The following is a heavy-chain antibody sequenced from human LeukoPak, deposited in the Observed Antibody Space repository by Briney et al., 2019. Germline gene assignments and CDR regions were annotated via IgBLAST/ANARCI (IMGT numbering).Heavy chain of an antibody. V-gene: IGHV4-59*01. CDR1: GGSISSYY. D-gene: IGHD4-17*01. CDR3: ARVRYGDCFDY. Sequence: PSETLSLPCSVSGGSISSYYWSWIRQPPGKGLEWIGYIYYSGSTNYHPSLKSRVTISVDTSKNQFSLKLSSVTAADRGVYYCARVRYGDCFDYWGQGTLVTVSS. J-gene: IGHJ4*02. CDR2: IYYSGST.